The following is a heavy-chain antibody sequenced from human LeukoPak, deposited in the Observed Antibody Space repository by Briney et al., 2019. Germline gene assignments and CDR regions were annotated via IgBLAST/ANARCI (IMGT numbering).Heavy chain of an antibody. CDR1: GYTFTSYD. D-gene: IGHD6-19*01. CDR3: ARDPTAVAGST. Sequence: ASVKVSCKASGYTFTSYDINWVRQATGQGLEWMGRINPNSGGTNYAQKFQGRVTMTRDTSISTAYMELSRLRSDDTAVYYCARDPTAVAGSTWGQGTLVTVSS. V-gene: IGHV1-2*06. J-gene: IGHJ4*02. CDR2: INPNSGGT.